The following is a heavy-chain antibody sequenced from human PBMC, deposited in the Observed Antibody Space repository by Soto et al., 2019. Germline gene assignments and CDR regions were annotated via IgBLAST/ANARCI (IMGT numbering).Heavy chain of an antibody. D-gene: IGHD6-25*01. CDR1: GGTFSSYA. CDR2: IIPIFGTA. Sequence: SVKVSCKASGGTFSSYAISWVRQAPGQGLEWMGGIIPIFGTANYAQKFQGRVTITADESTSTAYMELSSLRSEDTAVYYCARVDYSSASNYYFDYWGQGTLVTVS. V-gene: IGHV1-69*13. CDR3: ARVDYSSASNYYFDY. J-gene: IGHJ4*02.